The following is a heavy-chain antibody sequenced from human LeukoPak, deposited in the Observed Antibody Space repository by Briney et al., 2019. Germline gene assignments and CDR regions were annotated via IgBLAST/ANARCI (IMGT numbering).Heavy chain of an antibody. Sequence: PGGSLRLSCAASGFTFSSYRMNWVRQAPGKGLEWVSSISSSSSYIYYADSVKGRFTISRDNAKNSLYLQMNSLRAEDTAVYYCASRGSYGGGWFDPWGQGTLVTVSS. CDR3: ASRGSYGGGWFDP. V-gene: IGHV3-21*01. J-gene: IGHJ5*02. CDR2: ISSSSSYI. CDR1: GFTFSSYR. D-gene: IGHD1-26*01.